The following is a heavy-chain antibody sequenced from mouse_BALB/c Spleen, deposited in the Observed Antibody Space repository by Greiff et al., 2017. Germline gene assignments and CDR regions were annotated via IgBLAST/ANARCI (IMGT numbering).Heavy chain of an antibody. CDR2: IWGDGST. J-gene: IGHJ1*01. Sequence: QVQLQQSGPGLVAPSQSLSITCTVSGFSLTSYGVHWVRQPPGKGLEWLGMIWGDGSTDYNSALKSRLSISKDNSKSQVFLKMNSLQTDDTARYYCARDRVADWYFDVWGAGTTVTVSS. CDR3: ARDRVADWYFDV. D-gene: IGHD1-1*02. V-gene: IGHV2-6-7*01. CDR1: GFSLTSYG.